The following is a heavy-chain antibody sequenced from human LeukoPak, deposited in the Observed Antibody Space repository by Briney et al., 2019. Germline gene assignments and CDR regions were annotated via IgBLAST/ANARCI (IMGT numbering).Heavy chain of an antibody. J-gene: IGHJ3*02. CDR1: GFTFSSYD. CDR3: VRRGSYSDAFDI. Sequence: PGGSLRLSCAASGFTFSSYDMHWVRHATGKGLEWVSAIGTAGDTYYPGSVKGRFTISRENAKNSLYLQMNSLRAGDTAVYYCVRRGSYSDAFDIWGQGTMVTVSS. CDR2: IGTAGDT. V-gene: IGHV3-13*01. D-gene: IGHD1-26*01.